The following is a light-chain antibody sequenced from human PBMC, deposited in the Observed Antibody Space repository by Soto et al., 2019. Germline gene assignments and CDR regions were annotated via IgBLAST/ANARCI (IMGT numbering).Light chain of an antibody. J-gene: IGKJ3*01. CDR2: AAS. V-gene: IGKV1-27*01. CDR1: QGISNY. Sequence: DIQMTQSPSSLSASVGHRITITCRASQGISNYLAWYQQKPGKVPKLLIYAASTLQSGVPSRFSGSGSGTDFTLTISSLQPEDVATDYCHKYNSDPLDTFGPGTKVDIK. CDR3: HKYNSDPLDT.